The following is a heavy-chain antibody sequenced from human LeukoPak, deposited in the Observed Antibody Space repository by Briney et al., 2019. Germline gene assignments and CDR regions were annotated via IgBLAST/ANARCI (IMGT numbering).Heavy chain of an antibody. J-gene: IGHJ4*02. CDR1: EDTFTYYH. Sequence: ASVKVSCKASEDTFTYYHIHRVRQAPGPGVEWMGAVYATGGTTINTQNFQGRVTMTRDTSTGTVYMELSSLRLEDTARYYCATEAPRSDYFDYWGQGILVTVSS. CDR3: ATEAPRSDYFDY. CDR2: VYATGGTT. V-gene: IGHV1-46*01.